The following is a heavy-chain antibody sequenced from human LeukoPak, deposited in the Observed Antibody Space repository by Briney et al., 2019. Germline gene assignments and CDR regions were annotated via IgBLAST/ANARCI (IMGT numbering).Heavy chain of an antibody. V-gene: IGHV3-7*05. J-gene: IGHJ5*02. CDR3: ARASKTWVQLT. Sequence: GGSLRLSGAASGFTFSNFCRIWVRQAQGKGLEWVANIKEDGSEKRYADSVRVRFTISRDNAQTSIYLQMSSLRAEDTAVYYCARASKTWVQLTWGQGTNVTISS. CDR2: IKEDGSEK. CDR1: GFTFSNFC. D-gene: IGHD1-1*01.